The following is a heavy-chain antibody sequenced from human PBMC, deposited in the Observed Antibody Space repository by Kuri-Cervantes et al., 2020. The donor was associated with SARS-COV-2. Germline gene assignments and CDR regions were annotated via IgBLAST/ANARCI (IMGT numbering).Heavy chain of an antibody. CDR2: IYWNDDK. J-gene: IGHJ4*02. CDR1: GFSLSTSGVG. D-gene: IGHD1-26*01. Sequence: SGPTLMKPTQTLTLTFTFSGFSLSTSGVGVGWIRQPPGKALEWLALIYWNDDKRYSPSLKSRLTITKDTSKNQVVLTMTNMDPVDTATYYCARSSIVGATSGLFDYWGQGTLVTVSS. V-gene: IGHV2-5*01. CDR3: ARSSIVGATSGLFDY.